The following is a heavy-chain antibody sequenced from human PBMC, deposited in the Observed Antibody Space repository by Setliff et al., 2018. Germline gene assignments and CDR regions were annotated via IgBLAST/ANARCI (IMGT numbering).Heavy chain of an antibody. CDR3: ARVATYAFDI. CDR2: IDHSGST. CDR1: GGSFSGYF. J-gene: IGHJ3*02. Sequence: SETLSLTCAVYGGSFSGYFWTWIRQSPGKGLEWIGEIDHSGSTYYNPSLKSRVTISVDTSKNQFSLKLSSVTAADTAVYYCARVATYAFDIWGQGTMVTVSS. V-gene: IGHV4-34*01.